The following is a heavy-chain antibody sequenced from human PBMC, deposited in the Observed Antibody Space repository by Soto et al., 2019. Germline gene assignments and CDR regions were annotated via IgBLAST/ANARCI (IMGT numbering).Heavy chain of an antibody. Sequence: QVQLAQSGAEVKIPGSSVKVSCMSSGGTFRTAAVTWVRQAPGQGLEWVGGYIPIFGTVLYPQKFQDRVTITADESATTAYMELRNLTSEDTAIYYCARDPSGYSYFDFWGQGTLISVSS. D-gene: IGHD3-22*01. CDR2: YIPIFGTV. J-gene: IGHJ4*02. V-gene: IGHV1-69*01. CDR3: ARDPSGYSYFDF. CDR1: GGTFRTAA.